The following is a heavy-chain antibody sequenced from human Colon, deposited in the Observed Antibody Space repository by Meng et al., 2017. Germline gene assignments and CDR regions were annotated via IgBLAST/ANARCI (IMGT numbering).Heavy chain of an antibody. CDR2: VYYDGTT. D-gene: IGHD3-10*01. Sequence: HVQAQGPGPGLVRPSETLSLTCTVSGCSVNNRTYDWTWNRPPPGKGLVWIGYVYYDGTTNYNPFLESRLTMSIDTSKNQFSLKLSSVTAADTAVYYCARDWGSGTPYWGQGTLVTVSS. V-gene: IGHV4-61*01. J-gene: IGHJ4*02. CDR1: GCSVNNRTYD. CDR3: ARDWGSGTPY.